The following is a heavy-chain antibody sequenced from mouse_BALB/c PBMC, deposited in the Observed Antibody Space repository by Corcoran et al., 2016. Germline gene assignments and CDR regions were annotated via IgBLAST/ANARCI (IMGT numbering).Heavy chain of an antibody. Sequence: VQLQQSGEELVKLGASVKLSCTASGFNIKDTYMHWVKQRPEQGLEWIGRIDPANGSTKSDPKFQGKATMTADTSSNTVYLQLSSLTSEATAVYYCGRSREGNYVVYWGQGTTLTVSS. V-gene: IGHV14-3*02. CDR3: GRSREGNYVVY. CDR1: GFNIKDTY. J-gene: IGHJ2*01. D-gene: IGHD2-1*01. CDR2: IDPANGST.